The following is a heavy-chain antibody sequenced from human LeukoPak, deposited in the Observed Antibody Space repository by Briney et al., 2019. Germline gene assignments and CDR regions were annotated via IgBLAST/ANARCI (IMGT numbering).Heavy chain of an antibody. J-gene: IGHJ4*02. CDR1: GYTFTSCG. Sequence: ASVKVSCTASGYTFTSCGISWVRQAPGQGLGWMGWISVYNGNTNYAQKLQGRVTMTTDTSTSTAYMELRSLRSDDTAVYYCARSALIAVAGKDDYWGQGTLLTVSS. CDR3: ARSALIAVAGKDDY. D-gene: IGHD6-19*01. V-gene: IGHV1-18*04. CDR2: ISVYNGNT.